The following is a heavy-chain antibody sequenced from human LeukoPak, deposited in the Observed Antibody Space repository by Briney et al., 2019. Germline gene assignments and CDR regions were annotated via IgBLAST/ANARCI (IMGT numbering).Heavy chain of an antibody. CDR3: VRSYGASDAFDI. D-gene: IGHD4-17*01. CDR1: GYTFTGYY. J-gene: IGHJ3*02. CDR2: INPNSGGT. V-gene: IGHV1-2*02. Sequence: ASVKVSCKASGYTFTGYYMHWVRQAPGQGLEWMGWINPNSGGTNYAQKFQGRVTMTRDTSISTAYMELSRLRSDDTAVYYCVRSYGASDAFDIWGQGTMVTVSS.